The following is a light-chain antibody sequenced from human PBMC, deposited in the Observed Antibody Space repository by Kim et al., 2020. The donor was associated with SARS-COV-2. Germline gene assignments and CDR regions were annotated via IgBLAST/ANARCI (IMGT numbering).Light chain of an antibody. CDR3: QQYNDYPIT. CDR1: QGIGSR. CDR2: AAS. V-gene: IGKV1D-16*01. J-gene: IGKJ5*01. Sequence: DIQMTQSRPSLSASVGDRVTITCRASQGIGSRLVWYQQKPEKAPKSLIYAASTLQSGVPSRFSGSGSGSDFTLTITSLQPEDSATYYCQQYNDYPITFGQGTRLEIK.